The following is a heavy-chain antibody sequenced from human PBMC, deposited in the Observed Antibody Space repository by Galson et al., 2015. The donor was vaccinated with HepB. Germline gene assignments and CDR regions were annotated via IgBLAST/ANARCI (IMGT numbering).Heavy chain of an antibody. D-gene: IGHD7-27*01. Sequence: SLRLSCAASGFTFSDYAMHWVRQAPGKGLEWVALISYDGSNKYYADSVKGRFTISRDNSKNTLYLQMNSLRPEVTAVYYCARRWAPGDPEDAFDIWGLGTMVTVSS. CDR2: ISYDGSNK. CDR3: ARRWAPGDPEDAFDI. CDR1: GFTFSDYA. J-gene: IGHJ3*02. V-gene: IGHV3-30-3*01.